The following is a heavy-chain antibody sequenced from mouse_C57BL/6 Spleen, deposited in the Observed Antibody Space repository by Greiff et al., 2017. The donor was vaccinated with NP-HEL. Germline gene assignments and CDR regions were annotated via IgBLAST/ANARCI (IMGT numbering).Heavy chain of an antibody. V-gene: IGHV1-26*01. CDR2: INPNNGGT. D-gene: IGHD1-1*01. CDR3: ARSGHYYGSSSMDY. Sequence: EVKLQQSGPELVKPGASVKISCKASGYTFTDYYMNWVKQSHGKSLEWIGDINPNNGGTSYNQKFKGKATLTVDKSSSTAYMELRSLTSEDSAVYYCARSGHYYGSSSMDYWGQGTSVTVSS. J-gene: IGHJ4*01. CDR1: GYTFTDYY.